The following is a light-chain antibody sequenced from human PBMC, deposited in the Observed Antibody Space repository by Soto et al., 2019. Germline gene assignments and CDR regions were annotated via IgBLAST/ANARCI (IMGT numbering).Light chain of an antibody. Sequence: DIELTQSPSSLSASVGDRVTITCQASQDISNYLNWYKQKPGKAPKLLSYDASNLETGVPSRFSGSGSGTDFTLTISSLQPEDFATYYCQQSYSTPWTFGQGTKVDIK. CDR2: DAS. J-gene: IGKJ1*01. CDR3: QQSYSTPWT. CDR1: QDISNY. V-gene: IGKV1-39*01.